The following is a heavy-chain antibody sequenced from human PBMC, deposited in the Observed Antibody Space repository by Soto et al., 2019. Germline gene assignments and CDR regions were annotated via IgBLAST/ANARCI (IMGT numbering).Heavy chain of an antibody. V-gene: IGHV1-8*01. CDR3: AVTTGY. J-gene: IGHJ4*02. D-gene: IGHD4-17*01. CDR2: VSPDHGNA. CDR1: GYTFTEYD. Sequence: QVRVVQSGAEVKKPGASVKVSCKTSGYTFTEYDINCVRQAPGQGLEWMGWVSPDHGNAGYAQQFQGRVTMTSDTSISTVFMELTNLRSEDTTVYYCAVTTGYWGQGTKVTVSS.